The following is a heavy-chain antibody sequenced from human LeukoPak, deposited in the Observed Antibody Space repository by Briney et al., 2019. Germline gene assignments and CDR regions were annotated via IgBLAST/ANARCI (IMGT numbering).Heavy chain of an antibody. D-gene: IGHD2/OR15-2a*01. CDR2: INHSGST. CDR1: GGSFSGYY. CDR3: AREYGREYFQH. Sequence: PSETLSLTCAVYGGSFSGYYWSWIRQPPGKGLEWIGEINHSGSTNYNPSLKSRVTISVDTPKNQFSLKLSSVTAADTAVYYCAREYGREYFQHWGQGTLVTVSS. V-gene: IGHV4-34*01. J-gene: IGHJ1*01.